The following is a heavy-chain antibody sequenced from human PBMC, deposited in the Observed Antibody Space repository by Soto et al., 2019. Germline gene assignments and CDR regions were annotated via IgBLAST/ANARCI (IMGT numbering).Heavy chain of an antibody. CDR1: GVSISSGGYY. Sequence: TLSLTCTVSGVSISSGGYYWSWIRQHPGKGLEWIGYIYYSGSTYYNPSLKSRVTISVDTSKNQFSLKLSSVTAADTAVYYCARDRRDCSSTSCKYYYYYYGMDVWGQGTTVTVSS. V-gene: IGHV4-31*03. CDR3: ARDRRDCSSTSCKYYYYYYGMDV. J-gene: IGHJ6*02. D-gene: IGHD2-2*01. CDR2: IYYSGST.